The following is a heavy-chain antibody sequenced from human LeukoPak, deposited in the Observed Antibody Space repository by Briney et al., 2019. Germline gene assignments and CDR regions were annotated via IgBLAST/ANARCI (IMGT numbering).Heavy chain of an antibody. CDR1: GYTFTGYY. CDR3: ARDLPSPSGLRVDYFDY. V-gene: IGHV1-2*02. Sequence: ASVKVSCKASGYTFTGYYMHWVRQAPGQGLEWMGWINPNSGGTNYAQKLQGRVTMTRGASISTAYMELSRLRSDDTAVYYCARDLPSPSGLRVDYFDYGGQGTLVTVSS. D-gene: IGHD6-19*01. CDR2: INPNSGGT. J-gene: IGHJ4*02.